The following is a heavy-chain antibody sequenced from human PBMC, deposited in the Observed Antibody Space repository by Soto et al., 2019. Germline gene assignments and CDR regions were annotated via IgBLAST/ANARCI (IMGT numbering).Heavy chain of an antibody. D-gene: IGHD3-3*01. CDR2: IYHSGST. Sequence: PSETLSLTCAVSGGSISSGGYSWSWIRQPPGKGLEWIGYIYHSGSTYYNPSLKSRVTISVDRSKNQFSLKLSSVTAADTAVYYCARVNYDFWSDTHALDIWGQGTMVTVSS. CDR3: ARVNYDFWSDTHALDI. J-gene: IGHJ3*02. CDR1: GGSISSGGYS. V-gene: IGHV4-30-2*01.